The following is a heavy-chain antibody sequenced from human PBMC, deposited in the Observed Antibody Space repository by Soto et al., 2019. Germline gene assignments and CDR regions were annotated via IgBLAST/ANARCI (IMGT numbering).Heavy chain of an antibody. V-gene: IGHV4-31*03. CDR3: ARSVFP. J-gene: IGHJ5*02. CDR1: GGSISTGGYY. Sequence: QVQLQESGPGLVKPSQTLSLTCTVSGGSISTGGYYWNWIRQHPGKGLEWIGYFYYSGSTYYNPSLTSRVTISVNPSKNQCSLKLSSVTAADTAVYYCARSVFPWGQGTLVTVSS. CDR2: FYYSGST.